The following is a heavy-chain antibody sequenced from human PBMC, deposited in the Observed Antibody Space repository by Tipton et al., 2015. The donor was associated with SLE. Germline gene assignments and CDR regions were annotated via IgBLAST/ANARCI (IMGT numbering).Heavy chain of an antibody. D-gene: IGHD3-16*01. V-gene: IGHV4-59*01. Sequence: TLSLTCTVSGGSISSYYWSWIRLPPGKGLEWIGCIYYSGNTNYNPSLKSRVTISVDTSKNQFSLNLSSVTAADTAVYYCARDLGGAPYDPWGRGTRVTV. CDR3: ARDLGGAPYDP. CDR2: IYYSGNT. J-gene: IGHJ2*01. CDR1: GGSISSYY.